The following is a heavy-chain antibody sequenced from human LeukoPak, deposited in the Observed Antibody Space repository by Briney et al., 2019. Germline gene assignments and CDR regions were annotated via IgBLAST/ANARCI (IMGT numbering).Heavy chain of an antibody. D-gene: IGHD6-13*01. Sequence: PGGSLRLSCAASGFIFSDFAMNWVRQAPGKGLEWVSVIGGTGGDTYYADSVKGRFTISRDNSKNTLYLQMNSLRAEDTAVYYCAKDSEIAAAGSYWYFDLWGRGTLVTVSS. CDR3: AKDSEIAAAGSYWYFDL. CDR1: GFIFSDFA. J-gene: IGHJ2*01. CDR2: IGGTGGDT. V-gene: IGHV3-23*01.